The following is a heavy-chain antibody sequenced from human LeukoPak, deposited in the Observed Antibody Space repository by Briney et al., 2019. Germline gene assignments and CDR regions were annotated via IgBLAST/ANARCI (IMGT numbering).Heavy chain of an antibody. CDR2: IRNDGRNT. CDR3: AKDRVSSETNFDC. Sequence: GGSLRLSCAASGFTFSSYAMHWVRQAPGKGLEWVAFIRNDGRNTYYADSVKGRFAISRDNSKNTLYLQMKSLRAEDTAVYYCAKDRVSSETNFDCWGQGTLVTVSS. D-gene: IGHD3-22*01. V-gene: IGHV3-30*02. CDR1: GFTFSSYA. J-gene: IGHJ4*02.